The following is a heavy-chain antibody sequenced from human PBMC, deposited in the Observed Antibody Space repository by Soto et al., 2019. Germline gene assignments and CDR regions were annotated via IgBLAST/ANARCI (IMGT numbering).Heavy chain of an antibody. D-gene: IGHD3-3*01. CDR3: AKVGGMGYYDFWSGYYSGYYYGMDV. V-gene: IGHV3-30*18. CDR1: GFTFSSYG. J-gene: IGHJ6*02. Sequence: GGSLRLSCAASGFTFSSYGMHWVRQAPGKGLEWVAVTSYDGSNKYYADSVKGRFTISRDNSKNTLYLQMNSLRAEDTAVYYCAKVGGMGYYDFWSGYYSGYYYGMDVWDQGTTVTVSS. CDR2: TSYDGSNK.